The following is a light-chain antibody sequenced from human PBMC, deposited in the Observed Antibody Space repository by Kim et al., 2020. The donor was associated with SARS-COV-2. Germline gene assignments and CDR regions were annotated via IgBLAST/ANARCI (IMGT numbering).Light chain of an antibody. CDR2: DAS. V-gene: IGKV3-20*01. CDR3: QQYASSPTT. J-gene: IGKJ4*01. Sequence: EIVLTQSPGTLSLSPGERATLSCRASQTVSTSYLAWYQQKPDQGPRLLINDASRRSTGIPDRFSGRGSGTDFTLTISRLVPEDFAVYYCQQYASSPTTFGGGTKVDIK. CDR1: QTVSTSY.